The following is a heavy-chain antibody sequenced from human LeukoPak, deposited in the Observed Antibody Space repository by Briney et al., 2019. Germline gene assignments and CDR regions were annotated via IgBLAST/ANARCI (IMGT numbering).Heavy chain of an antibody. V-gene: IGHV3-23*01. CDR1: GLTFSSHA. Sequence: GGSLRLSCVASGLTFSSHAMTWVRQAPGKGLEWVSGITGSGGNTYYAESVKGRFTISRDNSKNTVYLQMNSLRAEDAALYYCATRPASETYFGVFDFWGQGTLVTVSS. CDR3: ATRPASETYFGVFDF. D-gene: IGHD1-26*01. CDR2: ITGSGGNT. J-gene: IGHJ4*02.